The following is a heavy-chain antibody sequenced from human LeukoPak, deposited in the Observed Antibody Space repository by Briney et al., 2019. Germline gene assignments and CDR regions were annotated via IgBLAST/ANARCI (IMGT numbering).Heavy chain of an antibody. D-gene: IGHD2-15*01. CDR3: ARVLTGYYFDY. Sequence: GGSLRLSCAASGFIVSSNYMSWVRQAPGKGLEWVSVVYSDGSTFYADSVKGRFTISRDNSKNTLYLQMNSLRAEDTAVYYCARVLTGYYFDYWGQGTTVTVSS. CDR1: GFIVSSNY. CDR2: VYSDGST. V-gene: IGHV3-53*01. J-gene: IGHJ4*03.